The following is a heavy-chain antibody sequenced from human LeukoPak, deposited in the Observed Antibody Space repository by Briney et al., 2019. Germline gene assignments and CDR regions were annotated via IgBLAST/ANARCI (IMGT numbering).Heavy chain of an antibody. J-gene: IGHJ3*02. Sequence: PGGSLTLSCAASGFTFSSYAMTWVRQAPGKGLEWVSGISGSGGNTYYTDSVRGRLSISRDNSKNTLYLQVNSLRAEDTAVYFCARGPYSYDTSGAFDIWGQGTMVTVSS. V-gene: IGHV3-23*01. CDR2: ISGSGGNT. CDR1: GFTFSSYA. CDR3: ARGPYSYDTSGAFDI. D-gene: IGHD3-22*01.